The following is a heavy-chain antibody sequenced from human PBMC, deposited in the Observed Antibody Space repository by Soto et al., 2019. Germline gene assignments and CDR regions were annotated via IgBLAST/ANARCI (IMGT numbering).Heavy chain of an antibody. CDR1: GFPFSSYA. CDR3: TLHIVVVTAIYNYFVY. CDR2: IKSKADGGTT. Sequence: EVQLLESGGGLVQPGGSVRLSCAASGFPFSSYAMSWVRQAPGKGLEWVGRIKSKADGGTTDYAAPVRGRFTISRDDSKNTLYLQMNSLKTEDTAVYYCTLHIVVVTAIYNYFVYWGQGTLVTVSS. J-gene: IGHJ4*02. D-gene: IGHD2-21*02. V-gene: IGHV3-15*01.